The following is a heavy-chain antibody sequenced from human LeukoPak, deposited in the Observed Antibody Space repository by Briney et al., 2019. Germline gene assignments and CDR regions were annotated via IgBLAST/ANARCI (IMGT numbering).Heavy chain of an antibody. V-gene: IGHV4-34*01. CDR2: INHSGST. Sequence: TSPTLSLTFAVYGGSFGGYYWSWIRQPPGKGLEWIGEINHSGSTTYNPSLKSRVTISVDTSKNQFSLKLSSVTAADTPVYYCARPRRGSSTRWYFDLWGRGTQVTVS. CDR1: GGSFGGYY. J-gene: IGHJ2*01. D-gene: IGHD2-2*01. CDR3: ARPRRGSSTRWYFDL.